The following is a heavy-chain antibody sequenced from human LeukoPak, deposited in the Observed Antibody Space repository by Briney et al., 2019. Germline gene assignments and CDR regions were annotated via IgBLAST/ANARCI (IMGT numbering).Heavy chain of an antibody. CDR1: GYTFTSYG. CDR2: ITTNNGNR. Sequence: SVKLSPKSSGYTFTSYGISWGRHTPQQGHEWRGCITTNNGNRKYAQKLQGRVTMITDTSTSTDYMELRRLRSDDAAVYYCARDGSGSSHLALWGQGTLVTVSS. D-gene: IGHD6-19*01. CDR3: ARDGSGSSHLAL. J-gene: IGHJ4*02. V-gene: IGHV1-18*01.